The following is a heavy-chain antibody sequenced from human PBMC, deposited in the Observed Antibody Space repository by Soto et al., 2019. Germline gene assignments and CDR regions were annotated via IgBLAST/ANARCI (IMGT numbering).Heavy chain of an antibody. CDR3: ARDPVRYSSRPPGWFDP. Sequence: PSETLSLTCAVSGYSISSGYYWGWIRQPPGKGLEWIGSIYHSGSTYYNPSLKSRVTISVDTSKNQFSLKLSSVTAADTAVYYCARDPVRYSSRPPGWFDPWGQGTLVTVSS. CDR1: GYSISSGYY. D-gene: IGHD6-13*01. V-gene: IGHV4-38-2*02. J-gene: IGHJ5*02. CDR2: IYHSGST.